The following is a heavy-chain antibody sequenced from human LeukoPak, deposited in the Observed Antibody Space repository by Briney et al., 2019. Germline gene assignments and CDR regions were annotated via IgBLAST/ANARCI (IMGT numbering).Heavy chain of an antibody. J-gene: IGHJ4*02. CDR3: ARDRLTTVTTFDY. V-gene: IGHV1-2*02. D-gene: IGHD4-17*01. Sequence: ASVKVSCKASGYTFTGYYMHWVRQAPGQGLEWMGWINPNSGGTNYAQKLQGRVTMTTDTSTSTAYMELRSLRSDDTAVYYCARDRLTTVTTFDYWGQGTLVTVSS. CDR1: GYTFTGYY. CDR2: INPNSGGT.